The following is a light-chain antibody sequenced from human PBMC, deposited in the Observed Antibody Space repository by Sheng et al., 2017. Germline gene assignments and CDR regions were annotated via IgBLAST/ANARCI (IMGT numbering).Light chain of an antibody. J-gene: IGKJ3*01. Sequence: DIQMTQSPSSLSASVGDRVTITCQASQDIRNYLNWYQXKPGKAPKLLIHDCILFANQGSXQGSLEVGLGHILPSPISSLQPEDIATYYCQQYDNVRSTFGPGTKVDIK. CDR3: QQYDNVRST. V-gene: IGKV1-33*01. CDR2: DCI. CDR1: QDIRNY.